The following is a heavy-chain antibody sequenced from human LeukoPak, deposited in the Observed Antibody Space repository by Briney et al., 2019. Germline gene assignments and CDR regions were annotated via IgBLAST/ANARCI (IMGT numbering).Heavy chain of an antibody. J-gene: IGHJ4*02. CDR3: ARDWGRGYSYGSFAFDY. CDR1: GFTFSSYA. CDR2: ISYDGSNK. V-gene: IGHV3-30*04. D-gene: IGHD5-18*01. Sequence: GRSLRLSCAASGFTFSSYAMHWVRQAPGKGLEWVAVISYDGSNKYYADSVKGRFTISRDNSKNTLHLQMNSLRAEDTAVYYCARDWGRGYSYGSFAFDYWGQGTLVTVSS.